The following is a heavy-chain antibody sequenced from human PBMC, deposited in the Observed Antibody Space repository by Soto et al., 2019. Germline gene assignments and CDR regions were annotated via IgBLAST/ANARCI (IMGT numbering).Heavy chain of an antibody. CDR3: ARRAEDHYFYYMGV. D-gene: IGHD1-26*01. J-gene: IGHJ6*03. CDR1: GYSFSSYG. Sequence: QAHLVQSGSEVKRPGASVKVSCKASGYSFSSYGIVWVRQAPGQGLEWMGWIRPYNGDTNSAQKFQGRVTLTTDTSTSTAYMELRSLRYDDTAVYYCARRAEDHYFYYMGVWGKGTTVTVSS. V-gene: IGHV1-18*01. CDR2: IRPYNGDT.